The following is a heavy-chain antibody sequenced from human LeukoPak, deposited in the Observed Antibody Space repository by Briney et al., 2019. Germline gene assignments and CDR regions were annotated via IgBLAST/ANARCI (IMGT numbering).Heavy chain of an antibody. CDR1: GFTFSSYG. D-gene: IGHD3-3*01. Sequence: GGSLRLSCAASGFTFSSYGMHWVRQAPGKGLEWVAVISYDGSNKYYADSVKGRFTISRDNSKNTLYLQMNSLRAEDTAVYYCARDLTYYDFWSGYYTYYGMDVWGQGTTVTVSS. CDR2: ISYDGSNK. J-gene: IGHJ6*02. V-gene: IGHV3-30*03. CDR3: ARDLTYYDFWSGYYTYYGMDV.